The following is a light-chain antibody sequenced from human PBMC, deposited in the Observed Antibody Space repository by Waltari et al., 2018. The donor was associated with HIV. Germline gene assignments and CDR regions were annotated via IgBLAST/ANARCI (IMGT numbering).Light chain of an antibody. CDR1: NSNVGSKP. J-gene: IGLJ1*01. CDR3: VAWDDSLSGYV. CDR2: RDY. V-gene: IGLV1-47*01. Sequence: QSVLTQPPSASGTLGQRVTISCPGSNSNVGSKPVYWFQQVPGTAPKLLISRDYQRRSGIPDRLSGSKSGASASLTISGLRSEDEADYYCVAWDDSLSGYVFGTGTKVSVL.